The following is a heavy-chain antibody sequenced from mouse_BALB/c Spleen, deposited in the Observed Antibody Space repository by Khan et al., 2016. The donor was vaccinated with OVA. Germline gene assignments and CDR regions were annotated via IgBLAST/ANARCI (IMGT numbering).Heavy chain of an antibody. CDR2: IWGDGST. D-gene: IGHD2-4*01. V-gene: IGHV2-6-7*01. Sequence: QVQLKESGPGLVAPSQSLSITCTVSGFSLTGYGVNWVRQPPGKGLVWWGMIWGDGSTDYNSALKSRLSISKDNSKSQVFLKMNSLQTDDTARYYCAREIYYDYAYYYAMDYWGQGTSVTVSS. J-gene: IGHJ4*01. CDR1: GFSLTGYG. CDR3: AREIYYDYAYYYAMDY.